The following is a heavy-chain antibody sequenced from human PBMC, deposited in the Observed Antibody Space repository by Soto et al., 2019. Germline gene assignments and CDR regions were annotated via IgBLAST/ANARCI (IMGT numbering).Heavy chain of an antibody. CDR3: ARDQQWLPRFDP. D-gene: IGHD6-19*01. J-gene: IGHJ5*02. CDR2: IKQDGSEK. Sequence: GGSLRHSCAASGFTLSSYWISWVRQAPGKGLEWVANIKQDGSEKYYVDSVKGRFTISRDNAKNSLYLQMNSLRAEDTAVYFCARDQQWLPRFDPRAQRTPVTGSS. V-gene: IGHV3-7*04. CDR1: GFTLSSYW.